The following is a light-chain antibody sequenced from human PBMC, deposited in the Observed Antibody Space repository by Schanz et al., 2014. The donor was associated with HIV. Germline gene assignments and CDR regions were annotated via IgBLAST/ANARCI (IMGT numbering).Light chain of an antibody. V-gene: IGKV3-20*01. CDR2: ATS. J-gene: IGKJ4*01. Sequence: PGARATLSCRTSQSVGGSQLAWYQHKRGQAPRLLIYATSFRATGIPDRFSGSGSGTDFTLTISRLEPEDFAVYYCQHYGDSRGTFGGGTKVDFK. CDR3: QHYGDSRGT. CDR1: QSVGGSQ.